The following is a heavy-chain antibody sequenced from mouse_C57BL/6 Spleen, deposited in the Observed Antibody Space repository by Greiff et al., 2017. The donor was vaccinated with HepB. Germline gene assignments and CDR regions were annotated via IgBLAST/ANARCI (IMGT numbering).Heavy chain of an antibody. V-gene: IGHV1-50*01. J-gene: IGHJ2*01. CDR1: GYTFTSYW. D-gene: IGHD1-1*01. Sequence: QVQLQQPGAELVKPGASVKLSCKASGYTFTSYWMQWVKQRPGQGLAWIGEIDPSDSYTNYNQKFKGKATLTVDTSSSTAYMQLSSLTSEDSAVYYCASTVVRDYFDYWGQGTTLTVSS. CDR2: IDPSDSYT. CDR3: ASTVVRDYFDY.